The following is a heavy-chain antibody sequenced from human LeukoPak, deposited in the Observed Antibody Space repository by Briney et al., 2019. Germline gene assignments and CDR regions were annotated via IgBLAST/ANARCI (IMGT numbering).Heavy chain of an antibody. CDR1: GGSFSGYY. V-gene: IGHV4-34*01. D-gene: IGHD4-17*01. CDR2: INHSGST. Sequence: SETLSLTCAVYGGSFSGYYWSWIRQPPGKGLEWIGEINHSGSTNYSPSLKSRVTISVDTSKNQFSLKLSSVTAADTAVYYCARDLGDYGDYVGAFDIRGQGTMVTVSS. CDR3: ARDLGDYGDYVGAFDI. J-gene: IGHJ3*02.